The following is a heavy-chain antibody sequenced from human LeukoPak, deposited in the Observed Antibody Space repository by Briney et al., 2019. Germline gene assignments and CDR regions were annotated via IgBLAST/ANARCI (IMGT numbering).Heavy chain of an antibody. D-gene: IGHD2-15*01. CDR1: GGSISSSSYY. J-gene: IGHJ4*02. CDR2: IYYSGST. Sequence: PSETLSLTCTVSGGSISSSSYYWGWIRQPPGKGLEWIASIYYSGSTYYNPSLKSRVTISVDTSNNQFSLKLSSVTAADAAVYHCARLSLGVPATLLDYWGQGTLVTVSS. V-gene: IGHV4-39*01. CDR3: ARLSLGVPATLLDY.